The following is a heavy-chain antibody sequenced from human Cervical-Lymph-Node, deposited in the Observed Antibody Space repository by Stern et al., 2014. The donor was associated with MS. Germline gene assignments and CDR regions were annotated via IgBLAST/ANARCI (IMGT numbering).Heavy chain of an antibody. J-gene: IGHJ4*02. V-gene: IGHV5-51*01. CDR3: VRRGSSGYFDF. CDR1: GYSFGTYW. Sequence: VQLVQSGAEVKKPAEPLKISCQGSGYSFGTYWIGWVRQLPGKGLEWMGVIYPSDGETKYSPSFQGEVTISSDKSINSAYLQWSSLKASDTAIYYCVRRGSSGYFDFWGQGTLVTVSS. CDR2: IYPSDGET. D-gene: IGHD6-6*01.